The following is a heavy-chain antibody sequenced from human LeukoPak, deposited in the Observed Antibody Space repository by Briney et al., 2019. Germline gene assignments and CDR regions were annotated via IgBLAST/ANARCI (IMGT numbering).Heavy chain of an antibody. CDR1: GFTFSDYW. CDR3: ARADY. CDR2: IKPDGSEK. V-gene: IGHV3-7*03. Sequence: GGSLRLSCAASGFTFSDYWMTWVRQAPGKGLEWVANIKPDGSEKYYVDSVRGRFTISRDNSKNTLYLQMNSLRAEDTAVYYCARADYWGQGTLVTVSS. J-gene: IGHJ4*02.